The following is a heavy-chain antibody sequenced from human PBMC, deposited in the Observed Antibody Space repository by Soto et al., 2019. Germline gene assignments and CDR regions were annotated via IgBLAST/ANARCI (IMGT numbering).Heavy chain of an antibody. V-gene: IGHV3-21*01. Sequence: GGSMRLSCAASGFTFSSYSMNWVRQAPGKGLEWVSSISSSSSYIYYADSVKGRFTISRDNAKNSLYLQMNSLRAEDSAVYYCARDIRAMIVVVAFDIWGQGTMVTVSS. CDR1: GFTFSSYS. J-gene: IGHJ3*02. D-gene: IGHD3-22*01. CDR3: ARDIRAMIVVVAFDI. CDR2: ISSSSSYI.